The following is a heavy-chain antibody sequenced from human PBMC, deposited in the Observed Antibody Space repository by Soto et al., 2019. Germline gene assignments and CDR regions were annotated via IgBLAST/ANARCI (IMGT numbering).Heavy chain of an antibody. CDR1: GGTFSSYA. Sequence: SVKVSCKASGGTFSSYAISWVRQAPGQGLEWMGGIIPVFGRPNYAQRFRGRLTITADESTNTGYMELISLRSEDTAIYYCAREGSGYNFWGQGTQVTVSS. D-gene: IGHD5-12*01. CDR3: AREGSGYNF. V-gene: IGHV1-69*13. J-gene: IGHJ4*02. CDR2: IIPVFGRP.